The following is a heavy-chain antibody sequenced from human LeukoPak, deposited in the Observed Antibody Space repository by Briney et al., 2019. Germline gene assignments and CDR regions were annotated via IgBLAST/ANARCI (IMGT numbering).Heavy chain of an antibody. D-gene: IGHD3-10*01. CDR3: ARGVNRVRGWLGLSHFDY. CDR1: GGSFSGYY. V-gene: IGHV4-34*01. CDR2: INHSGST. Sequence: SETLSLTCAVYGGSFSGYYWSWIRQPPGKGLEWIGEINHSGSTNYNPSLKSRVTISVDTPKNQFSLKLSSVTAADTAVYYCARGVNRVRGWLGLSHFDYWGQGTLVTVSS. J-gene: IGHJ4*02.